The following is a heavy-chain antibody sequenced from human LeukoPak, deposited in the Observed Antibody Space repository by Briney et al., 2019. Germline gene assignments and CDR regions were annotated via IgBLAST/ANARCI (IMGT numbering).Heavy chain of an antibody. CDR3: ARESGIAVAGTKSFDY. CDR2: ISAYNGNT. D-gene: IGHD6-19*01. J-gene: IGHJ4*02. V-gene: IGHV1-18*01. Sequence: ASVKVSCKASGYTFTSYGISWVRQAPGQGLEWMGWISAYNGNTIYAQKLQGRVTMTTDTSTSTAYMELRSLRSDDTAVYYCARESGIAVAGTKSFDYWGQGTLVTVSS. CDR1: GYTFTSYG.